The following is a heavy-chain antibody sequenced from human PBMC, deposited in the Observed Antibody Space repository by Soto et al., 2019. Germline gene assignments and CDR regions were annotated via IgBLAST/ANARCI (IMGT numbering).Heavy chain of an antibody. CDR3: ASQGVATIGPYYYYYMDV. J-gene: IGHJ6*03. Sequence: GGSLRLSCAASGFTFSSYWMHWVRQAPGKGLVWVSRINSDGNNTSYADSVKGRFTISRDNAKNTLYLQMNSLRAEDTALYYCASQGVATIGPYYYYYMDVWGKGTTVTVSS. V-gene: IGHV3-74*01. D-gene: IGHD5-12*01. CDR2: INSDGNNT. CDR1: GFTFSSYW.